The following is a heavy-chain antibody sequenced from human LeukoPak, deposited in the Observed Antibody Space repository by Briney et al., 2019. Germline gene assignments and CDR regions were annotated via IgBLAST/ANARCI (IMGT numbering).Heavy chain of an antibody. D-gene: IGHD3-10*01. CDR3: ARRGGSGRSFDY. V-gene: IGHV4-61*01. CDR1: GGSVSSGTYY. Sequence: SETLSLTCTVSGGSVSSGTYYWSWIRQPPGKGLERIGYTYYTGSTNYNPSLKSRLTISVDTSKNQFSLKLSSVTAADTAVYYCARRGGSGRSFDYWGQGTLVTVSS. CDR2: TYYTGST. J-gene: IGHJ4*02.